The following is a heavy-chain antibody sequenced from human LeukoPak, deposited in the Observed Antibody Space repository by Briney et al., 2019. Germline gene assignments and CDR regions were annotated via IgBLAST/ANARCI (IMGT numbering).Heavy chain of an antibody. D-gene: IGHD3-22*01. CDR1: GGSISSSNW. Sequence: TSETLSLTCAVSGGSISSSNWWSWVRQPPGKGLEWIGEIYHSGSTNYNPSLKSRVTISVDKSKNQFSLKLSSVTAADTAVYYCARGPDYYDSSGSTDYWGQGTLVTVSS. CDR2: IYHSGST. J-gene: IGHJ4*02. V-gene: IGHV4-4*02. CDR3: ARGPDYYDSSGSTDY.